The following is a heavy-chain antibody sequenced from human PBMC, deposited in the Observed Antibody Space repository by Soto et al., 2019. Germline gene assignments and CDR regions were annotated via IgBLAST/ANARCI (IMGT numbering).Heavy chain of an antibody. Sequence: SETLSLTCTVSGGSVSSSTYYWGWIRQPPGKGLECVGTIYYDGGAYYNPSLKSRVTISIDTSKNQFSLNLSSVTAADTAVYYCARLVYDSSGYRPGWGQGTLVTVSS. J-gene: IGHJ4*02. CDR3: ARLVYDSSGYRPG. CDR2: IYYDGGA. CDR1: GGSVSSSTYY. D-gene: IGHD3-22*01. V-gene: IGHV4-39*01.